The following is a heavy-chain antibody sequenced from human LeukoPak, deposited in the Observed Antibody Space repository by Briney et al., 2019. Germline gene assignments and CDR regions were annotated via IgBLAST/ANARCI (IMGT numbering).Heavy chain of an antibody. Sequence: RGSPRLSCAASGFTFSSYAMNWVRQAPGKGLEWISYISSIPNTIYYADSVRGRFTTSRDNAKNSLYLQMNSLRDEDTAVYYCAGGPTTSSRSRFDPWGQGTVDRVSS. D-gene: IGHD2-2*01. CDR1: GFTFSSYA. J-gene: IGHJ5*02. V-gene: IGHV3-48*02. CDR3: AGGPTTSSRSRFDP. CDR2: ISSIPNTI.